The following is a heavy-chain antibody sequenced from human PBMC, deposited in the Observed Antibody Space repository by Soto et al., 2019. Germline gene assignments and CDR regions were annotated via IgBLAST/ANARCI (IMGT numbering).Heavy chain of an antibody. J-gene: IGHJ4*02. CDR3: AREVGYGDFSAALLD. CDR1: GGTFSSHS. V-gene: IGHV1-69*01. CDR2: IITLFGTS. Sequence: VQLMQSGAEVKKPGSSVKVSCKASGGTFSSHSINWVRQAPGQGLEWMGGIITLFGTSNYAQNFQGRVTIPADQSTSTAYMELNSLTSDDTAVYYWAREVGYGDFSAALLDWGQGTLVTVSS. D-gene: IGHD2-21*02.